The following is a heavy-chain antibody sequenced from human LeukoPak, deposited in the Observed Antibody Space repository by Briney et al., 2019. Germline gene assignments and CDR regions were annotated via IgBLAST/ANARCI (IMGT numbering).Heavy chain of an antibody. J-gene: IGHJ4*02. CDR1: GDSVSSKNGA. CDR3: ARDFGTTGWHTFDY. V-gene: IGHV6-1*01. D-gene: IGHD6-19*01. Sequence: SQTLSLTFVVSGDSVSSKNGAWNWIRQSPSRGLEWLGRTYYRSKGYNDYAESMEGRMTISQDTSKNQYSLHLNSVTPDDTAVYYCARDFGTTGWHTFDYWGQGTLVTVSS. CDR2: TYYRSKGYN.